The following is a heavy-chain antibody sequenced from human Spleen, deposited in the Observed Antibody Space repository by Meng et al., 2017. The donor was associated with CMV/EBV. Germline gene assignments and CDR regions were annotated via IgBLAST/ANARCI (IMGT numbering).Heavy chain of an antibody. CDR3: GRERPGGVTALDS. Sequence: CAASGFTFSSYWMNWVRQAPGKGLVWVSRIKSDGSSATYADSVEGRFTISRDNAKSTLYLQMTSLRAEDTAVYYCGRERPGGVTALDSWGQGTLVTVSS. D-gene: IGHD3-16*01. CDR1: GFTFSSYW. CDR2: IKSDGSSA. V-gene: IGHV3-74*03. J-gene: IGHJ5*01.